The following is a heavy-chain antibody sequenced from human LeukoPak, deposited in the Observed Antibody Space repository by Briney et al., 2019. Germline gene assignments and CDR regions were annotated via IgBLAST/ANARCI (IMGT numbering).Heavy chain of an antibody. CDR1: GFTFSNYA. Sequence: GGSLRLSCTASGFTFSNYAMNWVRQAPGKGLEWVSSISGSGDSTYYAASVKGRFTVSRDNSKNTLYLQMYSLRAEDTAVYYCASLYCGGDCPWNAFDIWGQGTMVTVSS. CDR2: ISGSGDST. V-gene: IGHV3-23*01. D-gene: IGHD2-21*02. J-gene: IGHJ3*02. CDR3: ASLYCGGDCPWNAFDI.